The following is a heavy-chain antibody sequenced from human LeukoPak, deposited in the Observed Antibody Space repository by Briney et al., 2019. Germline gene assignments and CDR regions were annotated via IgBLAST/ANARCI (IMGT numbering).Heavy chain of an antibody. J-gene: IGHJ3*02. CDR2: VILILGIA. V-gene: IGHV1-69*04. D-gene: IGHD3-22*01. CDR1: GGTFTSYA. Sequence: SVKVSCKPSGGTFTSYAISWVRQAPGQGLEGMGRVILILGIANYAQKFQGRVTITEDKSTSTAYMELSSLRSEDTAVYYCARDLDYYDSSGYPTGAFDIWGQGTMVTVSS. CDR3: ARDLDYYDSSGYPTGAFDI.